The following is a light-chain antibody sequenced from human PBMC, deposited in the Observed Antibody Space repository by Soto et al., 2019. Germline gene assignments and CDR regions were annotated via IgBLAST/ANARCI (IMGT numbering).Light chain of an antibody. V-gene: IGKV3-15*01. CDR1: QRVSVY. J-gene: IGKJ4*01. CDR2: AAS. Sequence: EIILTQSPGTLSVSPGETVTLVCRASQRVSVYLAWYQQNSGQPPRLLIHAASDRATGVPARFSGSVYGTEFSLTISRLQSEDFGTYYCQQYKDWPPLTFGGGTRVDIK. CDR3: QQYKDWPPLT.